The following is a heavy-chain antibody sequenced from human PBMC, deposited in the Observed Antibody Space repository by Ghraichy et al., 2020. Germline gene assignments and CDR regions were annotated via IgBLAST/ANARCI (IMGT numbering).Heavy chain of an antibody. Sequence: SETLSLTCTVSGDSISSGSYYWSWIRQPAGKGLEWIGRMHTSGTTDYNPSLKSRVTISVDTSKNQFSLKLTSVTATDTAVYYCARARSSGWGVLFDYWGQGTLVTVSS. CDR3: ARARSSGWGVLFDY. J-gene: IGHJ4*02. CDR1: GDSISSGSYY. D-gene: IGHD6-19*01. CDR2: MHTSGTT. V-gene: IGHV4-61*02.